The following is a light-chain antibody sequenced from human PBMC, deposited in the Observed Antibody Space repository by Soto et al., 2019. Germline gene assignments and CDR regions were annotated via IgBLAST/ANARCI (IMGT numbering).Light chain of an antibody. Sequence: QSALTQPASASGSPGQSITISCTGTSSNVGSYKLVSWYQQHPGKAPKLMIFEVNKRPSGVSNRFSGSKSGNTASLTISGLKVEDEADYYFCSSGGSPTYVFGTGTKVTVL. CDR2: EVN. V-gene: IGLV2-23*02. CDR3: CSSGGSPTYV. J-gene: IGLJ1*01. CDR1: SSNVGSYKL.